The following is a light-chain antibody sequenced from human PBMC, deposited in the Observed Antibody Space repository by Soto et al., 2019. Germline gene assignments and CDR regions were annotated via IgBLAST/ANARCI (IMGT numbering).Light chain of an antibody. CDR2: KAS. J-gene: IGKJ1*01. CDR3: QQYNSDST. Sequence: DIQMTQSPATLSGPVGDRVTITCRASQTISSWLAWYQQKQGKAPKLLIYKASTLKSGGPSRFSGSGSGTEFTLTISSLKPDDCASYYCQQYNSDSTFGQGTKVDIK. CDR1: QTISSW. V-gene: IGKV1-5*03.